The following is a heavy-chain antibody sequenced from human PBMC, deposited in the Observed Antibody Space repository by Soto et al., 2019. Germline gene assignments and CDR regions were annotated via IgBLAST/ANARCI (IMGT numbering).Heavy chain of an antibody. Sequence: QVQLVQSGAEVKKPGSSVKISCKTYGGTFGSNAVGWVRQAPGQGLEWVGGVIPAFGGATYAEKFQGRVTITADESTVTAYMELRSLISADTAVYYCARSKRTGYKHYFHSWGQGSLVTVSS. J-gene: IGHJ4*02. V-gene: IGHV1-69*01. D-gene: IGHD3-9*01. CDR3: ARSKRTGYKHYFHS. CDR1: GGTFGSNA. CDR2: VIPAFGGA.